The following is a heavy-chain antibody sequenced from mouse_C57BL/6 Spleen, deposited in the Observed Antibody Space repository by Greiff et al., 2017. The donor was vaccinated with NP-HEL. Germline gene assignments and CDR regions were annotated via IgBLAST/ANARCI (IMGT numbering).Heavy chain of an antibody. Sequence: VKLQESGAELVMPGASVKLSCKASGYTFTSYWMHWVKQRPGQGLEWIGEIDPSDSYTNYNQKFKGKSTLTVDKSSSTAYMQLSSLTSEDSAVYYCARGGSSGLRLDYWGQGTTLTVSS. CDR2: IDPSDSYT. CDR3: ARGGSSGLRLDY. J-gene: IGHJ2*01. D-gene: IGHD3-2*02. CDR1: GYTFTSYW. V-gene: IGHV1-69*01.